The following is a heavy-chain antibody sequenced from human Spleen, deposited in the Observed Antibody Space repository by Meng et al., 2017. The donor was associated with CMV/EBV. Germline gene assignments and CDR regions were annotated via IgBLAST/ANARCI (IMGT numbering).Heavy chain of an antibody. CDR2: INHIGST. CDR1: GGSFTDYY. V-gene: IGHV4-34*01. J-gene: IGHJ4*02. CDR3: ARSFWSGFRYFDY. Sequence: ETLSLTCAVYGGSFTDYYWSWIRQPPGKGLEWIGEINHIGSTNYNPSLKSRVTISVDTSKNQLSLKLSSVTAADTAVYYCARSFWSGFRYFDYWGQGTLVTVSS. D-gene: IGHD3-3*01.